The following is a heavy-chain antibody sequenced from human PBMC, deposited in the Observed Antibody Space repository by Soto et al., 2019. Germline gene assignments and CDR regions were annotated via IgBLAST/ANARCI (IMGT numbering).Heavy chain of an antibody. Sequence: GGSLRLSCEASGFTFSSYSMNWVRHAPGKGLEWVSYITNDSGIKSYADYVKGRFAISRDNAEKSVYLQMNSLRDEDTAVYYCGRVYSSGWYFDYWGQGTLVTVSS. V-gene: IGHV3-48*02. CDR3: GRVYSSGWYFDY. CDR1: GFTFSSYS. J-gene: IGHJ4*02. D-gene: IGHD6-19*01. CDR2: ITNDSGIK.